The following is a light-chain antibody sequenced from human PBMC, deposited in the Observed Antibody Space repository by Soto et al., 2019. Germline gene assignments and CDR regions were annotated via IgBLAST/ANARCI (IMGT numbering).Light chain of an antibody. V-gene: IGLV2-14*01. CDR2: EVN. CDR3: FSFTKTTTHV. J-gene: IGLJ1*01. CDR1: SSDIGAYDY. Sequence: QSAPTQPASLSGSPGQSITISCTGTSSDIGAYDYVSWFQQHPGKAPKLMIYEVNNRPSGVSNRFSGSKSGNTAYLTISGLQVEDEAEYFCFSFTKTTTHVLGSWTQVTVL.